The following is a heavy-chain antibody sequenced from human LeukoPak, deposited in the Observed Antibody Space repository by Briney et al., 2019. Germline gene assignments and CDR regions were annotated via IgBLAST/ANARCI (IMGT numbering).Heavy chain of an antibody. D-gene: IGHD3-10*01. V-gene: IGHV4-31*03. CDR3: ARVSGPGTKSRAAWWFDP. J-gene: IGHJ5*02. CDR2: MYHSGST. CDR1: GDSISSDGYY. Sequence: SQTLSLTCSVSGDSISSDGYYWTWIRQHPGKGLEWIGYMYHSGSTYYNPSLKSRVTISVDTSKNQFSMKLTSVTAADTAVYYCARVSGPGTKSRAAWWFDPWGQGTLVTVSS.